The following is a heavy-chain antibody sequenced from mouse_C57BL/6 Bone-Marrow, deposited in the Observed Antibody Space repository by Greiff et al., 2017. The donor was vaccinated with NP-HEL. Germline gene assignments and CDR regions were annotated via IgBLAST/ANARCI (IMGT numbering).Heavy chain of an antibody. CDR1: GYSITSGYY. V-gene: IGHV3-6*01. CDR3: ARITTVVEDY. Sequence: VQLKESGPGLVKPSQSLSLTCSVTGYSITSGYYWNWIRQLPGNKLEWMGYISYDGSNNYNPSLKNRISITRDTSKNQFFLKLNSVTTEDTATYYCARITTVVEDYWGQGTTLTVSS. CDR2: ISYDGSN. J-gene: IGHJ2*01. D-gene: IGHD1-1*01.